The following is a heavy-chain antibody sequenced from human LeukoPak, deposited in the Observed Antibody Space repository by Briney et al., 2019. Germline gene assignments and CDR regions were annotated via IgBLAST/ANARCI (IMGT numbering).Heavy chain of an antibody. D-gene: IGHD2-2*01. CDR1: GGSISSGGYY. CDR2: IYYSGST. CDR3: ARESEGVVPAAIGWFDP. Sequence: PSETLSLTCTVSGGSISSGGYYWSWIRQHPGKGLEWIGYIYYSGSTYYNPSLKSRVTISVDTSKNQFPLKLSSVTAADTAVYYCARESEGVVPAAIGWFDPWGQGTLVTVSS. V-gene: IGHV4-31*03. J-gene: IGHJ5*02.